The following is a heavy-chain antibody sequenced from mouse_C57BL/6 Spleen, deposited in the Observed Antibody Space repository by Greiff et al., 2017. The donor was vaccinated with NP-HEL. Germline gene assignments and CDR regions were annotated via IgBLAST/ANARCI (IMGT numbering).Heavy chain of an antibody. Sequence: EVQLQQSGPELVKPGASVKMSCKASGYTFTDYNMHWVKQSHGKSLEWIGYINPNNGGTSYNQKFKGKATLTVNKSSSTAYMELRSLTSEDSAVYYCARGDDYDVTWFAYWGQGTLVTVSA. V-gene: IGHV1-22*01. J-gene: IGHJ3*01. CDR2: INPNNGGT. CDR3: ARGDDYDVTWFAY. D-gene: IGHD2-4*01. CDR1: GYTFTDYN.